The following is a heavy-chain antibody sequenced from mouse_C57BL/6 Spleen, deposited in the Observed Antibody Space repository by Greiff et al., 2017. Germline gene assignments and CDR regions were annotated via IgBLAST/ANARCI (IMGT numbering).Heavy chain of an antibody. Sequence: QVQLQQSGAELVRPGASVKLSCKASGYTFTDYYINWVKQRPGQGLEWIARIYPGSGNTYYNEKFKGKATLTAEKSSSTAYMQLSSLTSEDSAVYFCARQGSNYGDYWGQGTSVTVSS. D-gene: IGHD2-5*01. CDR2: IYPGSGNT. CDR1: GYTFTDYY. CDR3: ARQGSNYGDY. V-gene: IGHV1-76*01. J-gene: IGHJ4*01.